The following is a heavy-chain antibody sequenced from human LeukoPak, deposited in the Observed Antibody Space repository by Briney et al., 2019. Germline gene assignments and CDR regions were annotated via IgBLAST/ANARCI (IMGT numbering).Heavy chain of an antibody. V-gene: IGHV1-18*01. Sequence: GASVKVSCKASGGTFSSYAISWVRQAPGQGLEWMGWISAYNGNTNYAQKLQGRVTMTTDTSTSTAYMELRSLRSDDTAVYYCARGLKAGYSSGWYWFVGGPDYFDYWGQGTLVTVSS. CDR2: ISAYNGNT. CDR3: ARGLKAGYSSGWYWFVGGPDYFDY. CDR1: GGTFSSYA. J-gene: IGHJ4*02. D-gene: IGHD6-19*01.